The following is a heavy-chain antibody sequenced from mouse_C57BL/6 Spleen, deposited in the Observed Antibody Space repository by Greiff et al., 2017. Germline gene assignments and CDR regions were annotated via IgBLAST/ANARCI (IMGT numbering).Heavy chain of an antibody. CDR2: ISSGGDYI. J-gene: IGHJ4*01. CDR3: TRVAYGSSWAMDY. D-gene: IGHD1-1*01. Sequence: EVKLVESGEGLVKPGGSLKLSCAASGFTFSSYAMSWVRQTPEKRLEWVAYISSGGDYIYYADTVKGRFTISRDNARNTLYLQMSSLKSEDTAMYYCTRVAYGSSWAMDYWGQGTSVTVSS. V-gene: IGHV5-9-1*02. CDR1: GFTFSSYA.